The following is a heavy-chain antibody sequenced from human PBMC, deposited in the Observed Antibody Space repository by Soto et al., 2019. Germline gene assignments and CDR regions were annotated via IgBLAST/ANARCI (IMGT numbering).Heavy chain of an antibody. J-gene: IGHJ4*02. CDR3: ARDQDQTYYYGSGSH. D-gene: IGHD3-10*01. CDR2: ISAYNGNT. V-gene: IGHV1-18*01. CDR1: GYTFTSYG. Sequence: QVQLVQSGAEVKKPGASVKVSCKASGYTFTSYGISWVRQAPGQGLEWMGWISAYNGNTNYAQKFQGRVTMTTDKTTSTAYMELRSLRSDDTAVYYCARDQDQTYYYGSGSHWGQGTLVTVSS.